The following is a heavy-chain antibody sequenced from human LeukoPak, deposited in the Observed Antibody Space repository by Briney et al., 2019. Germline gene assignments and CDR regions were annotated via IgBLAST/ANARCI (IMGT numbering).Heavy chain of an antibody. J-gene: IGHJ5*02. CDR1: GHNFNTYW. Sequence: GESLKISCQGSGHNFNTYWIGWVRQKPGKGLEWMGIIYPGDSDTRYSPSFQGQVTISADKSISTAYLQWSSLKASGTAMYYCARSYYDFWSGYYRSVWFDPWGQGTLVTVSS. CDR2: IYPGDSDT. V-gene: IGHV5-51*03. CDR3: ARSYYDFWSGYYRSVWFDP. D-gene: IGHD3-3*01.